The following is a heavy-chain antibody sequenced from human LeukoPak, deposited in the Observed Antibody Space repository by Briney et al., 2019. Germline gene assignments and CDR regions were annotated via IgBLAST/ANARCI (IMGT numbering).Heavy chain of an antibody. CDR2: IKQDGSEK. D-gene: IGHD6-13*01. Sequence: GGSLRLSCAASGFTFSSYWMSWVRQAPGKGLEWVANIKQDGSEKYYVDSVKGRSTISRDNAKNSLYLQMNSLRAEDTAVYYCARVSSSSWWALDYWGQGTLVTVSS. J-gene: IGHJ4*02. CDR1: GFTFSSYW. V-gene: IGHV3-7*01. CDR3: ARVSSSSWWALDY.